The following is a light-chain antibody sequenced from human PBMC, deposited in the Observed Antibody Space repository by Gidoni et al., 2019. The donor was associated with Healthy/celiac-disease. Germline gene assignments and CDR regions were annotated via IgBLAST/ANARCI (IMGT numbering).Light chain of an antibody. V-gene: IGLV2-23*01. CDR3: CSYAGSSTWV. Sequence: QSALTQPASVSGSPAPSITISCTGTSSDVGSYNLVPWYQQHPGKAPKLMIYEGSKRPSGVSNRFSGSKSGNTASLTISGLQAEDEADYYCCSYAGSSTWVFGGGTKLTVL. CDR1: SSDVGSYNL. CDR2: EGS. J-gene: IGLJ3*02.